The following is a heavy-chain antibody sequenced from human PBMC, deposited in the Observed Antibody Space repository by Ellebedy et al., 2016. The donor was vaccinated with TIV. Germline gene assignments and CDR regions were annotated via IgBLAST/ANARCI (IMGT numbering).Heavy chain of an antibody. CDR1: GFTFGDYA. D-gene: IGHD6-13*01. Sequence: GESLKISCTASGFTFGDYAMSWARQAPGKGLEWVSFIRSEAYGGTTEYAASVKGRFTISRDDSKSIAYLQMNSLKAEDTAVYYCTRDLTTLAAAGTGIYYYTMDVWGQGTTVTVSS. CDR3: TRDLTTLAAAGTGIYYYTMDV. V-gene: IGHV3-49*04. J-gene: IGHJ6*02. CDR2: IRSEAYGGTT.